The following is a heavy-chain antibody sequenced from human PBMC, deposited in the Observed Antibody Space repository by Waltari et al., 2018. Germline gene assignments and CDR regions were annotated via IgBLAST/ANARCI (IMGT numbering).Heavy chain of an antibody. V-gene: IGHV3-23*01. D-gene: IGHD2-21*01. CDR2: ISPRGGNT. J-gene: IGHJ4*02. CDR3: AKDRDESEPYCGSDCYWDY. CDR1: GFNFNTYY. Sequence: EVQLLESGGGLVQPGGSLRLSCAASGFNFNTYYMSWVRPAPGKGLEGVSEISPRGGNTHYGDSGKGRFSISRDNSKNTLYLQLNSLRAEDTAVYYCAKDRDESEPYCGSDCYWDYWGQGTLVTVSS.